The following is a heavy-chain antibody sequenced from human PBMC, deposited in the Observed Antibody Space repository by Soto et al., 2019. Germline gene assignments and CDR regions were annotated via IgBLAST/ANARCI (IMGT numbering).Heavy chain of an antibody. CDR1: GYTFTSYG. J-gene: IGHJ3*02. CDR2: ISAYNGDT. Sequence: ASVKVSCKASGYTFTSYGISWVRQAPGQGLEWMGWISAYNGDTNYAQKLQGRVTMTTDTSTSTAYMELRSLRSDDTAVYYCARDGLSGFRQWLADDAFDIWGQGTMVTVSS. V-gene: IGHV1-18*01. CDR3: ARDGLSGFRQWLADDAFDI. D-gene: IGHD6-19*01.